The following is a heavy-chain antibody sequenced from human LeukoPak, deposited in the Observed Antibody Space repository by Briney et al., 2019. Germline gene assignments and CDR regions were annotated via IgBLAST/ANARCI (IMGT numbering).Heavy chain of an antibody. V-gene: IGHV1-69*04. D-gene: IGHD2-2*01. CDR3: ARGDIVVPAAIRAFDI. Sequence: SVKVSCKASGGTFSSYAISWVRQAPGQGLAWMGRIIPILGIANYAQKFQGRVTITADKSTSTAYMELSSLRSEDTAVYYCARGDIVVPAAIRAFDIWGQGTMVTVSS. J-gene: IGHJ3*02. CDR2: IIPILGIA. CDR1: GGTFSSYA.